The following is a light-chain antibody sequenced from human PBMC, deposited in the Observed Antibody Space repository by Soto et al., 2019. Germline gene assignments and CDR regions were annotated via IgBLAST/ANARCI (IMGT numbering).Light chain of an antibody. CDR3: QHYNNWPPWT. J-gene: IGKJ1*01. CDR1: QSVKSN. CDR2: GAS. V-gene: IGKV3-15*01. Sequence: EIVMTQSPATLSVSPGERATLSCRASQSVKSNLAWYQQKPGQAPRLLIYGASTRPTGIPARFSGSGSGTDFNLTLSSLQSEDFAVYYCQHYNNWPPWTFGQGTKVEIK.